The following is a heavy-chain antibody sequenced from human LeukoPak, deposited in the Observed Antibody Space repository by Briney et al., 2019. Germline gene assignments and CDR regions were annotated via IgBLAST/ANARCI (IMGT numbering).Heavy chain of an antibody. V-gene: IGHV3-74*01. D-gene: IGHD1-26*01. CDR3: ARRSSGSPPYYFGY. J-gene: IGHJ4*02. Sequence: GGSLRLSCAASGLTFSSHWMHWVRQAPGKGLVWVSRINSDGSSTSYADSVKGRFTISRDNAKNTLYLQMNSLRAEDTAVYYCARRSSGSPPYYFGYWGQGTLVTVSS. CDR1: GLTFSSHW. CDR2: INSDGSST.